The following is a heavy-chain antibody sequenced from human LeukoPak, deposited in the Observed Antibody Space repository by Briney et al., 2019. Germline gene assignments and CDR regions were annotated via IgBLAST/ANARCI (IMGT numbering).Heavy chain of an antibody. V-gene: IGHV4-34*01. CDR3: ASSNIAAAGKLPPYYYYYGMDV. J-gene: IGHJ6*02. D-gene: IGHD6-13*01. Sequence: SETLSLTCAVYGGSFSGYYWSWIRQPPGKGLEWIGEINHSGSTNYNPSLKSRVTISVDTSKNQFSLKLSSVTAADTAVYYCASSNIAAAGKLPPYYYYYGMDVWGQGTTVTVSS. CDR2: INHSGST. CDR1: GGSFSGYY.